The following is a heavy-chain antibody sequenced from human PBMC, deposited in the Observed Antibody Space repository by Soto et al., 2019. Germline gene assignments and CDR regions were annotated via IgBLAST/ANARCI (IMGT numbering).Heavy chain of an antibody. CDR3: AKSVDILTGYYIVDY. CDR1: GFTFSSYA. CDR2: ISGSGGST. D-gene: IGHD3-9*01. J-gene: IGHJ4*02. V-gene: IGHV3-23*01. Sequence: GSLRLSCAASGFTFSSYAMSWVRQAPGKGLEWVSAISGSGGSTYYADSVKGRFTISRDNSKNTLYLQMNSLRAEDTAVYYCAKSVDILTGYYIVDYWGQGTLVTVSS.